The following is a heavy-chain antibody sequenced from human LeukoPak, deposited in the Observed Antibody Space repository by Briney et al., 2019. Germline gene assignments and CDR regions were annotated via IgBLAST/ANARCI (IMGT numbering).Heavy chain of an antibody. Sequence: GGSLRLSCAASGFTFSSYAMPWVRQAPGKGLEWVAVISYDGSNKYYADSVEGRFTISRDNSKNTLYLQMNSLRAEDTAVYYCARDPGSWDYYGSGSYYKGLYYFDYWGQGTLVTVSS. CDR2: ISYDGSNK. CDR3: ARDPGSWDYYGSGSYYKGLYYFDY. V-gene: IGHV3-30-3*01. D-gene: IGHD3-10*01. J-gene: IGHJ4*02. CDR1: GFTFSSYA.